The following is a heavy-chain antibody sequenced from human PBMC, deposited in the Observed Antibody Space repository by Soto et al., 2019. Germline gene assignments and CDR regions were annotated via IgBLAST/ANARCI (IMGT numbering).Heavy chain of an antibody. V-gene: IGHV3-23*01. Sequence: GGSLRLSCAASGFTFSSYAMSWVRQAPGKGLEWVSAISGSGGSTYYADSVKGRFTISRDNSKNTLYRQMNSLRAEDTAVYYCAKGEYQLLFLDYWGQGTLVTVAS. D-gene: IGHD2-2*01. J-gene: IGHJ4*02. CDR1: GFTFSSYA. CDR3: AKGEYQLLFLDY. CDR2: ISGSGGST.